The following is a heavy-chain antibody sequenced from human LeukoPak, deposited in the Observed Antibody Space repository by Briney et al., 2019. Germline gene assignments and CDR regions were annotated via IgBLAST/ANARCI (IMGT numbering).Heavy chain of an antibody. CDR3: AREGYGLRGPFDY. Sequence: ASVKVSCKASGYTFSGYYMHWVRQAPGQGLEWMGWINPNSGDTNYAQKFQGRVTMTRDTSISTAYMELSGLRSDDTAVYYCAREGYGLRGPFDYWGQGTLVTVSS. J-gene: IGHJ4*02. CDR2: INPNSGDT. V-gene: IGHV1-2*02. CDR1: GYTFSGYY. D-gene: IGHD5-18*01.